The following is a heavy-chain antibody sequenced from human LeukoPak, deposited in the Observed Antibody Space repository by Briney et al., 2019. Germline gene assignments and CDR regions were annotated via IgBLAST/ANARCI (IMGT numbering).Heavy chain of an antibody. J-gene: IGHJ4*02. CDR3: ARGSSGFWSGYFYY. V-gene: IGHV4-34*01. CDR2: INHSGST. D-gene: IGHD3-3*01. CDR1: GGSFSGYY. Sequence: SETLSLTCAVYGGSFSGYYWSWIRQLPGKGLEWIGEINHSGSTNYNPSLKSRVTISVDTSKNQFSLKLSSVTAADTAVYYCARGSSGFWSGYFYYWGQGTLVTVSP.